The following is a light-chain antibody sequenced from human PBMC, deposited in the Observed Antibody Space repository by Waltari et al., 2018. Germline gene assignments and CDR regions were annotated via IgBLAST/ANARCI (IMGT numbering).Light chain of an antibody. CDR2: GAS. CDR3: QQSHSVPYT. V-gene: IGKV1-39*01. CDR1: QDINRN. Sequence: DIQMTQSLSSLSPSVGDRIIITCRASQDINRNLKWYQKQVGKAPKLLIYGASNLQSGVPSRFSGSGSETDYTLIISSLQPEDSASYFCQQSHSVPYTFGQETKLVIK. J-gene: IGKJ2*01.